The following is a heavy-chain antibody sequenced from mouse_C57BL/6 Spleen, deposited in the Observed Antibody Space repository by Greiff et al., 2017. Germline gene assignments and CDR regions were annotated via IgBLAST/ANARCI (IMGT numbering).Heavy chain of an antibody. CDR3: ARDSSYNFDD. V-gene: IGHV3-6*01. CDR2: ISYDGSN. D-gene: IGHD1-1*01. CDR1: GYSITSGYY. J-gene: IGHJ2*01. Sequence: EVQLQESGPGLVKPSQSLSLTCSVTGYSITSGYYWNWIRQFPGNKLEWMGYISYDGSNNYNPSLKNRISITRDTSKNQFFLKLNSVTTEDTATYYCARDSSYNFDDWGQGTTLTVSS.